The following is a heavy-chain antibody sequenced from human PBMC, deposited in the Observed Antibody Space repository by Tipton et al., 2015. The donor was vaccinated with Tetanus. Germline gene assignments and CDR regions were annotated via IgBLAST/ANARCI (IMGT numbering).Heavy chain of an antibody. CDR3: ARERIEAFYYHGLDV. CDR1: GGSISSFY. V-gene: IGHV4-59*01. J-gene: IGHJ6*02. Sequence: GSLRLSCTVSGGSISSFYWYWIRHPPGKGLEWIAYIYQNGDANYNPSLQSRVTISVDTSKNQFSLRLAFVTAADTAIYYCARERIEAFYYHGLDVWGPGTTVTVSS. CDR2: IYQNGDA. D-gene: IGHD2-21*01.